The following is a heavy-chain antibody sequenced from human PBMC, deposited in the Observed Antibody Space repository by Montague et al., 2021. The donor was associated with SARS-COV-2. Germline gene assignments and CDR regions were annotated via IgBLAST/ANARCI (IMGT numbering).Heavy chain of an antibody. CDR3: ARERITRFRVVTWPAYVDY. D-gene: IGHD3-3*01. Sequence: SETLSLTCTVSGGSISSYYWNWIRQPPGKGLELIGYIYYSGSTNYNPSLKSRVTISVDTSKNQFSLKLSSVTAADTAVYYCARERITRFRVVTWPAYVDYWGQGTPVTVSS. V-gene: IGHV4-59*01. CDR1: GGSISSYY. J-gene: IGHJ4*02. CDR2: IYYSGST.